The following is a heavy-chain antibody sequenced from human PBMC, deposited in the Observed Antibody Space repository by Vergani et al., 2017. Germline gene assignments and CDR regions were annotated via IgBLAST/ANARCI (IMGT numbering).Heavy chain of an antibody. J-gene: IGHJ4*02. D-gene: IGHD3-22*01. Sequence: QLQLQESCPGLVKPSGTPPLTCSVTGGSFFNSRYYWGWIRQPPGKGLEWIGSMDYNGRAYYTPSLRRRVAISIDTSKMQFSLKLYSLTAADTAIYYCARHVTQDYYNDSDYFDDWGLGTLVTVSS. V-gene: IGHV4-39*01. CDR2: MDYNGRA. CDR1: GGSFFNSRYY. CDR3: ARHVTQDYYNDSDYFDD.